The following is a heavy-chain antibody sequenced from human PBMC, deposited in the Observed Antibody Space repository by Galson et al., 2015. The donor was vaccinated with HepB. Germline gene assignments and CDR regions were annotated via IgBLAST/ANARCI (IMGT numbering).Heavy chain of an antibody. Sequence: ETLSLTCAVSGDSISSDNWWSWVRQPPGMGLEWIGEIYYTGDTNYNPSLKSRVTMSIDRSKNQFSLKLTSVTAEDTAIYYCAKRSGWYVGGSHFDYWGQGTLVTVSS. CDR2: IYYTGDT. J-gene: IGHJ4*02. CDR1: GDSISSDNW. D-gene: IGHD6-19*01. CDR3: AKRSGWYVGGSHFDY. V-gene: IGHV4-4*02.